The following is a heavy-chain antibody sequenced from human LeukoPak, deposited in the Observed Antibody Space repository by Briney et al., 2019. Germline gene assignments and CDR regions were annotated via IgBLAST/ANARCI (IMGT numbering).Heavy chain of an antibody. D-gene: IGHD2-2*01. J-gene: IGHJ4*02. CDR1: GYTFTGYY. V-gene: IGHV1-2*02. CDR3: ARDGNYLEGTSCHV. Sequence: GASVKVSCKASGYTFTGYYMHWVRQAPGQGLERMGWINPNSGGTNYAQKFQGRVTMTRDTSISTAYMELSRLRSDDTAVYYCARDGNYLEGTSCHVWGQGTLVTVSS. CDR2: INPNSGGT.